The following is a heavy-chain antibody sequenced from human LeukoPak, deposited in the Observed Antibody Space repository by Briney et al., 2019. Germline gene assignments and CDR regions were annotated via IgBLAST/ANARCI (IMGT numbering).Heavy chain of an antibody. J-gene: IGHJ4*02. D-gene: IGHD2-15*01. CDR1: GFTFINYY. V-gene: IGHV1-46*01. CDR2: INLSGGST. CDR3: TRDLRGACSGNSCPSGDY. Sequence: GASVKVSCKASGFTFINYYMHWVRQAPGQGLEWLGIINLSGGSTHYPQKFQGRVTITADESTSTAYMEVSSLRSEDTAVYYCTRDLRGACSGNSCPSGDYWGQGTLVTVSS.